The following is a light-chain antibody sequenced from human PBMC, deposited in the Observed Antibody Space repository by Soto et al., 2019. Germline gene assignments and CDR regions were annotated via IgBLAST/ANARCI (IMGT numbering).Light chain of an antibody. Sequence: EIVMTQSPVTLSASPGESATLSCRASQSVDNNVAWYQQKPGQAPRLLIYDASNRATGIPARFSGSGSGTDFTLTISSLEPEDFAVYYCQQRSNWITFGQGTRLEIK. CDR2: DAS. CDR3: QQRSNWIT. V-gene: IGKV3-11*01. J-gene: IGKJ5*01. CDR1: QSVDNN.